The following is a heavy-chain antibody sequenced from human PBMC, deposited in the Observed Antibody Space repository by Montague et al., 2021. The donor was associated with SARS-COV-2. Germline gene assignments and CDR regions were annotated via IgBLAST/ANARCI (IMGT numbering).Heavy chain of an antibody. CDR1: RGSISDSDYY. J-gene: IGHJ2*01. Sequence: SETLSLTCIVSRGSISDSDYYWGWIRQPPGKGLEWIGSILYSGRTYYNASLNNRVTVSVDTSKNHFSLNLRSATVADTGLYYCARQRGWGKWYFDVWGRGTLVTVFS. CDR3: ARQRGWGKWYFDV. D-gene: IGHD3-16*01. V-gene: IGHV4-39*01. CDR2: ILYSGRT.